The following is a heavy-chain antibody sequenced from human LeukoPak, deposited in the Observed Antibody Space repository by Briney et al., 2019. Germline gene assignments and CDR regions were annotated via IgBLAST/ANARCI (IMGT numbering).Heavy chain of an antibody. D-gene: IGHD3-10*01. CDR2: IYTGNST. J-gene: IGHJ5*02. CDR3: VGYHSESPAP. V-gene: IGHV3-53*01. CDR1: GFTINTNY. Sequence: GSLRLSCAASGFTINTNYIAGVRQAPGKGLEWVSGIYTGNSTIYADSVRGRFTISRDNSKNPFYLQMNSLRAEDTAVYYCVGYHSESPAPWGQGTLVTVSS.